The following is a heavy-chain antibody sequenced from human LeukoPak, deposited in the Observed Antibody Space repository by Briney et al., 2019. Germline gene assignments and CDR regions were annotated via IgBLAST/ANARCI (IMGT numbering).Heavy chain of an antibody. Sequence: SETLSLTCTVSGGSISSSGYYWGWIRQPPGKGLEWIGSIYHSGSTYYNPSLKSRVTISVDTSKNQFSLKLSSVTAADTAVYYCARVPITIAFDYWGQGTLVTVSS. CDR1: GGSISSSGYY. CDR2: IYHSGST. D-gene: IGHD3-10*01. J-gene: IGHJ4*02. V-gene: IGHV4-39*07. CDR3: ARVPITIAFDY.